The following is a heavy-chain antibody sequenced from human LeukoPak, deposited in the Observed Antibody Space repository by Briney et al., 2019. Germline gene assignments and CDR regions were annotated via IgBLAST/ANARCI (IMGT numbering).Heavy chain of an antibody. CDR2: ISACNGNT. V-gene: IGHV1-18*01. D-gene: IGHD1-26*01. J-gene: IGHJ3*02. Sequence: ASVKVSCKASGYTFTSYGISWVRQAPGQGLEWMGWISACNGNTNYAQKLQGRVTMTTDTSTSTAYMELRSLRSDDTAVYYCARDDIGSYSGTDAFDIWGQGTMVTVSS. CDR3: ARDDIGSYSGTDAFDI. CDR1: GYTFTSYG.